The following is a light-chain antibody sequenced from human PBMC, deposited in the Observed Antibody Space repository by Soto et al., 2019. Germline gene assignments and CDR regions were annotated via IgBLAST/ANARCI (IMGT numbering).Light chain of an antibody. CDR3: SSYASSSNV. Sequence: QSALTQPPSASGSPGQSVAISCTGTSSDVGGYNYVSWYQQHPGKAPKLMIYEVNKRPSGVPDRFSGSKSGNTASLTASGLQAEDEADYYCSSYASSSNVFGTGTKVTVL. CDR2: EVN. J-gene: IGLJ1*01. CDR1: SSDVGGYNY. V-gene: IGLV2-8*01.